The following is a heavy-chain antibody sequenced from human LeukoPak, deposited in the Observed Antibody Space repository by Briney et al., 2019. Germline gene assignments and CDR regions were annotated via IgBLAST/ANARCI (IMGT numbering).Heavy chain of an antibody. Sequence: PGGSLRLSCAASGFTLSSYGMHWVRQAPGKGLEWVSSISSSSSYIYYADSVKGRFTISRDNAKNSLYLQMNSLRAEDTAVYYCAREHYDILTGSQGDYWGQGTLVTVSS. V-gene: IGHV3-21*01. CDR1: GFTLSSYG. CDR2: ISSSSSYI. D-gene: IGHD3-9*01. CDR3: AREHYDILTGSQGDY. J-gene: IGHJ4*02.